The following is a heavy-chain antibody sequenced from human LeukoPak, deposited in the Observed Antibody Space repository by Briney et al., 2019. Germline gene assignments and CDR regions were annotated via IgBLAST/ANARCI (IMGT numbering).Heavy chain of an antibody. D-gene: IGHD3-10*01. Sequence: ASVKVSCKASGYTFTSYDINWVRQATGQGLEWMGWMNPNSGNTGYAQKFQGRVTMTRNTSISTAYMELSSLRSEDTAVYYCARYGSGSGLVDYWGQGTLVTVSS. J-gene: IGHJ4*02. V-gene: IGHV1-8*01. CDR1: GYTFTSYD. CDR2: MNPNSGNT. CDR3: ARYGSGSGLVDY.